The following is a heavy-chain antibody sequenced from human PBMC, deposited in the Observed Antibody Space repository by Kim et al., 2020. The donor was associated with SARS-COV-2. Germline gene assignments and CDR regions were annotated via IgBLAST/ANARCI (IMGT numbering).Heavy chain of an antibody. CDR1: GFTFNSYG. Sequence: GGSLRLSCAASGFTFNSYGMNWVRQAPGKGLEWVAAITSDGSNTYYADSVKGRFTISRDNAKNSLYLQMNSLRAEDTAVYYCGRTILVGGVKWYDMDVWGQGTPVTVSS. D-gene: IGHD3-16*01. CDR3: GRTILVGGVKWYDMDV. V-gene: IGHV3-21*01. J-gene: IGHJ6*02. CDR2: ITSDGSNT.